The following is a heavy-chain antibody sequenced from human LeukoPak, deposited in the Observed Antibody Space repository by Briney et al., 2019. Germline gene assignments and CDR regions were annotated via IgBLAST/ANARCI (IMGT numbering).Heavy chain of an antibody. V-gene: IGHV3-48*01. CDR2: ISSSSSTI. CDR1: GFTFSSYS. J-gene: IGHJ4*02. Sequence: GGSLRLSCAASGFTFSSYSMNWVRQAPGKGLEWVSYISSSSSTIYYADSVKGRFTISRDNAKNSLYLQMNSLRAEDTAVYYCARDVVVAMGYWGQGTLVTVSS. CDR3: ARDVVVAMGY. D-gene: IGHD2-15*01.